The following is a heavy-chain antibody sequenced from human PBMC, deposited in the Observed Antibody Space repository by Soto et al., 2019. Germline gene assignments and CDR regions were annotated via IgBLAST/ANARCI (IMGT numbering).Heavy chain of an antibody. D-gene: IGHD3-10*01. V-gene: IGHV4-59*08. CDR1: GGSISSYY. J-gene: IGHJ6*02. Sequence: PSETLSLTCTVSGGSISSYYWSWIRQPPGKGMEWIGYVHHSWGSTYNPSLQSRVAISLDTSKSQFSLKLTSVTATDTAVYYCARQGFGALHRLVDVWGQGTTVTVSS. CDR3: ARQGFGALHRLVDV. CDR2: VHHSWGS.